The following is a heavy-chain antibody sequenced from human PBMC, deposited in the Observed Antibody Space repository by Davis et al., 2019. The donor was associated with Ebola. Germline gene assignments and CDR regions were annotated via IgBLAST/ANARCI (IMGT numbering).Heavy chain of an antibody. D-gene: IGHD2/OR15-2a*01. Sequence: GESLKISCAFSGFSASLYSMNWVRQAPGKGLEWVSYISSTSRTMYYADSVKGRFAISRDNSRGTLYLQMNSLRVEDSAIYYCVKDSSNIWFDIWGQGTLVTVSS. V-gene: IGHV3-48*01. J-gene: IGHJ3*02. CDR2: ISSTSRTM. CDR3: VKDSSNIWFDI. CDR1: GFSASLYS.